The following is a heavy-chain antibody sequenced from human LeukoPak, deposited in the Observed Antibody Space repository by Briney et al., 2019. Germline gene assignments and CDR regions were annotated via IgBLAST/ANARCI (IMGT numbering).Heavy chain of an antibody. J-gene: IGHJ4*02. CDR2: INPSGGST. CDR3: ARAYYDILTGFIKGYYFDY. D-gene: IGHD3-9*01. Sequence: GASVKVSCKASGYTFTSYYMHWVRQAPGQGLEWMGIINPSGGSTSYARKFQGRVTMTRDTSTSTVYMELSSLRSEDTAVYYCARAYYDILTGFIKGYYFDYWGQGTLVTVSS. V-gene: IGHV1-46*01. CDR1: GYTFTSYY.